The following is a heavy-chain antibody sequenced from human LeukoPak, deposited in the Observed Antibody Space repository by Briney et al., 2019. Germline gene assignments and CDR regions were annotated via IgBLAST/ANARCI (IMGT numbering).Heavy chain of an antibody. CDR2: VYYSGST. V-gene: IGHV4-59*12. Sequence: SETLSLTCTVSGGSISSYYWSWIRQPPGKGLEWIGYVYYSGSTNYNPSLKSRVTISVDTSKNQFSLKLSSVTAADTAVYYCAKSGYDYNFDYWGQGTLVTVSS. CDR3: AKSGYDYNFDY. D-gene: IGHD5-12*01. CDR1: GGSISSYY. J-gene: IGHJ4*02.